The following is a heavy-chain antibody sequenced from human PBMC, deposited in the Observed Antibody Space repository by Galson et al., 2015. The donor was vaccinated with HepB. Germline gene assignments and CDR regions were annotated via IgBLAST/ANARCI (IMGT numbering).Heavy chain of an antibody. J-gene: IGHJ3*02. V-gene: IGHV3-9*01. Sequence: SLRLSCAGSRFTFDDYAMHWVRQAPGKGLEWVSGISWNRGSIDYADSVKVRFTNSRDNAKNYLYLQMNSLRAEDTALYYCAKDIEGRGSWYNGDAFDIWGQGTMVTVSS. D-gene: IGHD6-13*01. CDR1: RFTFDDYA. CDR3: AKDIEGRGSWYNGDAFDI. CDR2: ISWNRGSI.